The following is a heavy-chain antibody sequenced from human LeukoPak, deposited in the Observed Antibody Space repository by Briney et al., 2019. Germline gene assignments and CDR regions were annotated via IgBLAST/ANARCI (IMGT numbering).Heavy chain of an antibody. CDR3: ARRGGSGRSFDY. J-gene: IGHJ4*02. D-gene: IGHD3-10*01. CDR2: IYSSGT. Sequence: SETLSLTGTVSGGSISSNSYHWGWIRQPPGKGLEWIGNIYSSGTSYNPSLKSRVAISVDTSKNQFSLKMNSVTAADTAVYYCARRGGSGRSFDYWGQGTLVTVSS. CDR1: GGSISSNSYH. V-gene: IGHV4-39*01.